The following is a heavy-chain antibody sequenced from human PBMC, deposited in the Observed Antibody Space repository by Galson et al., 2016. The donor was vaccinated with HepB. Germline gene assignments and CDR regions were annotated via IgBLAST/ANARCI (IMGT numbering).Heavy chain of an antibody. D-gene: IGHD6-19*01. CDR2: IKSDGSQK. J-gene: IGHJ4*02. V-gene: IGHV3-7*01. CDR3: ARDSGWSFDY. CDR1: GFTFSAYW. Sequence: SLRLSCAASGFTFSAYWMSWVRQAPGTGLEWVAIIKSDGSQKYYVDSVKGRFTISRDNAKNSLYQQRNSLRAEDTAVYYCARDSGWSFDYWGQGTLVTVTS.